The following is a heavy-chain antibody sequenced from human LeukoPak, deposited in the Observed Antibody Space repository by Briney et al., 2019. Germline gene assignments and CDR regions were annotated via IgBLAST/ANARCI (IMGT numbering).Heavy chain of an antibody. J-gene: IGHJ4*02. CDR1: GFTFSSYN. CDR3: ARDTCSGGSCYHDY. V-gene: IGHV3-21*01. CDR2: ISSTSNYI. Sequence: GSLRLSCAASGFTFSSYNMNWVRQAPGKGLEWVSSISSTSNYIYYADSVKGRFTISRDNSKNTLYLQMNSLRAEDTAVYYCARDTCSGGSCYHDYWGQGTLVTVSS. D-gene: IGHD2-15*01.